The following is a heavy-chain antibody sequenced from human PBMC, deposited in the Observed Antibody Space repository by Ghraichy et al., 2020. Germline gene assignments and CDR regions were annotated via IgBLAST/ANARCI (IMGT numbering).Heavy chain of an antibody. J-gene: IGHJ5*02. D-gene: IGHD3-22*01. V-gene: IGHV4-34*01. CDR3: ARGGRYYDSNWFDP. CDR2: INHSGST. Sequence: SETLSLTCAVYGGSFSGYYWSWIRQPPGKGLKWIGEINHSGSTNYNPSLKSRVTISVDTSKNQFSLKLSSVTAADTAVYYCARGGRYYDSNWFDPWGQGTLVTVSS. CDR1: GGSFSGYY.